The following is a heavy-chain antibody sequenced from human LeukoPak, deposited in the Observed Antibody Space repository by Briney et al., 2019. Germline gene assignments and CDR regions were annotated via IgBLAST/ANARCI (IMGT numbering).Heavy chain of an antibody. J-gene: IGHJ3*02. V-gene: IGHV4-59*01. Sequence: PSVTLSLTCTGCGVCISSYYWRWLRPAPGKGLEGVGYLYYGGNTYYNPTLKSRVTISVDTSKNQFSLKLSSVTAADTAIYYCARAGERGYNGYDDAFDSWGQGAMVTVSS. CDR2: LYYGGNT. CDR3: ARAGERGYNGYDDAFDS. D-gene: IGHD5-12*01. CDR1: GVCISSYY.